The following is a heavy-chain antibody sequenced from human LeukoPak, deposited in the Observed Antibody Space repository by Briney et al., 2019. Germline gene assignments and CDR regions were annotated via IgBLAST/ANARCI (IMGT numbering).Heavy chain of an antibody. J-gene: IGHJ3*02. Sequence: SETLSLTCTVSGGSISSYYWSWIRQPPGKGLEWIGYIYYSGSTNYNPSLKSRVTISVDTSKNQFSLKLSSVIAADTAVYYCARQYSGSYWGAFDIWGQGTMVTVSS. CDR3: ARQYSGSYWGAFDI. V-gene: IGHV4-59*01. D-gene: IGHD1-26*01. CDR2: IYYSGST. CDR1: GGSISSYY.